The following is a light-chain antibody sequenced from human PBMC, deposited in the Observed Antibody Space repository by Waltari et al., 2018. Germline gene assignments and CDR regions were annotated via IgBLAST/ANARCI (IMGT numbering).Light chain of an antibody. J-gene: IGLJ7*01. CDR2: EGT. CDR3: GTWDSSLSGAV. V-gene: IGLV1-51*02. Sequence: QSVLTQPPSVSAAPGQRVTIPCSGGSPNIGKNYVSWYRQFPGSAPKLLISEGTGRPAGFPCLFSGSKSGTSATLDITGLQPGDEAEYYCGTWDSSLSGAVFGGGTLLTVL. CDR1: SPNIGKNY.